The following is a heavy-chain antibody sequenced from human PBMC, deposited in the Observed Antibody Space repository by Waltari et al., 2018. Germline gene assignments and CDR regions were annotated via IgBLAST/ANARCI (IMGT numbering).Heavy chain of an antibody. CDR1: GYTFTGYY. Sequence: QVQLVQSGAEVKKPGASVRVSCKASGYTFTGYYMHWVRQAPGLGLEWMGWSNPNGGGTNFAQKCQGRVTMTRDTSISTAYMEMSSLRSDDTAVYYCAVLRWYGNYFDFWGQGTLVTVSS. CDR3: AVLRWYGNYFDF. V-gene: IGHV1-2*02. J-gene: IGHJ4*02. CDR2: SNPNGGGT. D-gene: IGHD4-17*01.